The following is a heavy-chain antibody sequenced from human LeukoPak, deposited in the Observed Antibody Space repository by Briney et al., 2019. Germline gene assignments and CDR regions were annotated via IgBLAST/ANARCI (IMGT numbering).Heavy chain of an antibody. V-gene: IGHV3-23*01. CDR1: GFIFNMYS. CDR2: ITGSGTT. J-gene: IGHJ4*02. Sequence: GGSLRLSCAASGFIFNMYSMTWVRQAPGKGLEWVPTITGSGTTYYADSLRGRFTISRDNSNNTLYLQMNSLRAEDTAVYYCARGGHFKYGGKKGPVGRPIDSWGQGTLVTVSS. CDR3: ARGGHFKYGGKKGPVGRPIDS. D-gene: IGHD4-23*01.